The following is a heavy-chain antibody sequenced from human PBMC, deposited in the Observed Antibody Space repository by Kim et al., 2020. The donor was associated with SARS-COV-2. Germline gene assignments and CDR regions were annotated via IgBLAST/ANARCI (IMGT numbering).Heavy chain of an antibody. Sequence: GGSLRLSCAASGFTPSIHWMNWVRQTPGKGLEWVANINHDGTDTRYVESVKGRFTISRDSATTAMYLQMNSLRAEDTAVYYCGRGIGRLIQHWGQGTLDTVSS. CDR1: GFTPSIHW. V-gene: IGHV3-7*05. CDR3: GRGIGRLIQH. D-gene: IGHD3-22*01. J-gene: IGHJ1*01. CDR2: INHDGTDT.